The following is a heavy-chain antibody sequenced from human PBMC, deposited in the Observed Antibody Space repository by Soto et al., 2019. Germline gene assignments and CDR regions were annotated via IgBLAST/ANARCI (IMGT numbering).Heavy chain of an antibody. Sequence: GGSLRLSCAASGFTFSSYGMHWVRQAPGKGLEWVAVIWYDGSNKYYADSVKGRFTISRDNSKNTLYLQMNSLRAEDTAVYYCARGFIQDYDSSGSNIPYYGMDVWGQGTTVTVSS. D-gene: IGHD3-22*01. CDR2: IWYDGSNK. J-gene: IGHJ6*02. V-gene: IGHV3-33*01. CDR3: ARGFIQDYDSSGSNIPYYGMDV. CDR1: GFTFSSYG.